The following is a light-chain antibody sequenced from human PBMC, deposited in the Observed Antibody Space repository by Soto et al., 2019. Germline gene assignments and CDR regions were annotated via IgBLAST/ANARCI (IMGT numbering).Light chain of an antibody. V-gene: IGLV2-14*01. CDR1: SSDVGGHNY. CDR2: EVT. Sequence: QSALTQPASVSGSPGQSITISFTGTSSDVGGHNYVAWYQQHPGKAPKLMIYEVTNRPSGVSSRFPGSKSGNTASMTISGLQAEDEADYYCSSYTFTSTLYVFGTGTKVTVL. CDR3: SSYTFTSTLYV. J-gene: IGLJ1*01.